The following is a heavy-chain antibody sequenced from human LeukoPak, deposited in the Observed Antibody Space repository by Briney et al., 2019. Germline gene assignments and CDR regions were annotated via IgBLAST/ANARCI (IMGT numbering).Heavy chain of an antibody. V-gene: IGHV3-30*02. D-gene: IGHD6-13*01. Sequence: GGSLRLXCAASGFTFSSYGMHWVRQAPGKGLEWVAFIRYDGSNKYYADSVKGRFTISRDNSKNTLYLQMNSLRAEDTAVYYCAKDSSSWYRYYFDYWGQGTLVTVSS. CDR2: IRYDGSNK. J-gene: IGHJ4*02. CDR1: GFTFSSYG. CDR3: AKDSSSWYRYYFDY.